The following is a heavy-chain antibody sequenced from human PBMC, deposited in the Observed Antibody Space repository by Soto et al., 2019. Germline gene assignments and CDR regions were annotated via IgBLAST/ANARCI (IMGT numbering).Heavy chain of an antibody. J-gene: IGHJ6*02. Sequence: SVKVSCKASGYTFTSYAMHWVRQAPGQRLEWMGGIIPIFGTANYAQKFQGRVTITADESTSTAYMELSSLRSEDTAVYYCARATPGSYYDFWSGYYTVYYGMDVWGQGTTVTVSS. CDR1: GYTFTSYA. V-gene: IGHV1-69*13. D-gene: IGHD3-3*01. CDR3: ARATPGSYYDFWSGYYTVYYGMDV. CDR2: IIPIFGTA.